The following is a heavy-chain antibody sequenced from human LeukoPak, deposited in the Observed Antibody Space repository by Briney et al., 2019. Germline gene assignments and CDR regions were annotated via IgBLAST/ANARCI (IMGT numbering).Heavy chain of an antibody. CDR1: GGSFSGFY. D-gene: IGHD3-10*01. CDR3: ASLPPKGTVRARGVADYTSHFYYYYYMDV. Sequence: SETLSLTCAVYGGSFSGFYWGWIRQPPGKGLEWIGEINHSGNTNYNPSLKSRVTISVATSQNQFSRKLSSVTAADTAVYYCASLPPKGTVRARGVADYTSHFYYYYYMDVWGKGTTVTISS. J-gene: IGHJ6*03. V-gene: IGHV4-34*01. CDR2: INHSGNT.